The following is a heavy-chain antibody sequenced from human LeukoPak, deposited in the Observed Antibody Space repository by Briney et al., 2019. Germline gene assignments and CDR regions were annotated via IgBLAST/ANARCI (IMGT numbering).Heavy chain of an antibody. CDR2: ISGSGGST. V-gene: IGHV3-23*01. CDR3: AKDPPRDGGYPSNYFDY. Sequence: PGGSLRLPCAASGFTFSSYAMSWVRQAPGKGLEWVSAISGSGGSTYYADSVKGRFTISRDNSKNTLYLQMNSLRAEDTAVYYCAKDPPRDGGYPSNYFDYWGQGTLVTVSS. D-gene: IGHD5-12*01. J-gene: IGHJ4*02. CDR1: GFTFSSYA.